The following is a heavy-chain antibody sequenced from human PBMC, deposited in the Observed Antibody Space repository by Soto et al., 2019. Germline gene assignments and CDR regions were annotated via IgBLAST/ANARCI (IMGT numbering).Heavy chain of an antibody. J-gene: IGHJ5*02. CDR3: ARSGSRIRGVIKGPWFDP. CDR1: GGSFSGYY. V-gene: IGHV4-34*01. D-gene: IGHD3-10*01. Sequence: SETLSLTCAVYGGSFSGYYWSWIRQPPGKGLEWIGEINHSGSTNYNPSLKSRVTISVDTSKNQFSLKLSSVTAADTAVYYCARSGSRIRGVIKGPWFDPWGQGTLVTVS. CDR2: INHSGST.